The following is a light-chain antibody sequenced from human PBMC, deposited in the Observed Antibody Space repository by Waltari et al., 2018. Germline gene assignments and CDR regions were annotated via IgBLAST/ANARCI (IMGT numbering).Light chain of an antibody. J-gene: IGKJ1*01. CDR2: AAA. Sequence: DLQMTPSPSSLSASVGDRVTITCRASQNISRYLNWYQQKPGKAPNLLIYAAASLQSGVPSRCSGSGAGREVTLIITSRQHEDVATYYCQQSYSFTRTFGQGTKVEIK. V-gene: IGKV1-39*01. CDR1: QNISRY. CDR3: QQSYSFTRT.